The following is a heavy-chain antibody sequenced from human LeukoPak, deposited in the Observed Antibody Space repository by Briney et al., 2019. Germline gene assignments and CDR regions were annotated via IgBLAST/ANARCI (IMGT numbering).Heavy chain of an antibody. Sequence: GASVKVSCKASGYTFTGYYMHWVRQAPGQGLEWMGWINPNSGGTNYAHTFQGRFTITRDTPISTAYMDLSRLRSDDTAVYYCARVSSRITMVRGVIPPYYMDVWGKGPRSPSP. CDR2: INPNSGGT. V-gene: IGHV1-2*07. CDR1: GYTFTGYY. D-gene: IGHD3-10*01. CDR3: ARVSSRITMVRGVIPPYYMDV. J-gene: IGHJ6*03.